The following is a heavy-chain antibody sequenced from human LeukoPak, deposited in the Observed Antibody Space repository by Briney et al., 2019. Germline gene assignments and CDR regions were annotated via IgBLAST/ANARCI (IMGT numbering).Heavy chain of an antibody. Sequence: GSLRLSCAASGLTVSSNYMSWVRQPPGKGLEWIGEINHSGSTNYNPSLKSRVTISVDTSKNQFSLKLSSVTAADTAVYYCARGLWFGDTPPGYWGQGTLVTVSS. CDR3: ARGLWFGDTPPGY. V-gene: IGHV4-34*01. J-gene: IGHJ4*02. CDR1: GLTVSSNY. D-gene: IGHD3-10*01. CDR2: INHSGST.